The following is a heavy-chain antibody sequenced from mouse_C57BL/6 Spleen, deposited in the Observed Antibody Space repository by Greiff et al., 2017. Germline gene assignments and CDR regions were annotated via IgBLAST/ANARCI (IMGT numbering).Heavy chain of an antibody. J-gene: IGHJ3*01. CDR2: IDPETGGT. CDR1: GYTFTDYE. Sequence: VKLQESGAELVRPGASVTLSCKASGYTFTDYEMHWVKQTPVHGLEWIGAIDPETGGTAYNQKFKGKAILTADKSSSTAYMELRSLTSEDSAVYYCTRSRSTEGRFAYWGQGTLVTVSA. D-gene: IGHD3-2*01. V-gene: IGHV1-15*01. CDR3: TRSRSTEGRFAY.